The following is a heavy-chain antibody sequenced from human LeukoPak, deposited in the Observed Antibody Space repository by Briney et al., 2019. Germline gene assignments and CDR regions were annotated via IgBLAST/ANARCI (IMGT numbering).Heavy chain of an antibody. J-gene: IGHJ4*02. V-gene: IGHV3-73*01. Sequence: GGTLRLSCAASGFTFSGSAMHWVRQASGKGLEWVGRIRSKANSYATAYAASVKGRFTISRDDSKNTAYLQMNSLRAEDTAVYYCAKTSQESFYDPFDYWGQGTLVTVSS. D-gene: IGHD2/OR15-2a*01. CDR2: IRSKANSYAT. CDR1: GFTFSGSA. CDR3: AKTSQESFYDPFDY.